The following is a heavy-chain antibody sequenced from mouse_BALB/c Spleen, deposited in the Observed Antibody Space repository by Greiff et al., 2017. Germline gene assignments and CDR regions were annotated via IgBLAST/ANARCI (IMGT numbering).Heavy chain of an antibody. CDR3: AKLSWDWAMDD. J-gene: IGHJ1*01. CDR2: IHYSGST. Sequence: EVKFLQSGPDLVKPSQSLSLTCTVTGYSITSGYSWYWIRQAPGNKLEWTGYIHYSGSTNYNPSLKSRISITRDTSKNQFFLQLNSVTTEDTATYCGAKLSWDWAMDDWGAGTSVTVSS. V-gene: IGHV3-1*02. D-gene: IGHD4-1*01. CDR1: GYSITSGYS.